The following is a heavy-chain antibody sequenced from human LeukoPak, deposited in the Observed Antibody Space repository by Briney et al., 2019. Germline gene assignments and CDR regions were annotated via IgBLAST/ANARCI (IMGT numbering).Heavy chain of an antibody. V-gene: IGHV3-33*01. CDR2: IWNDGSNK. D-gene: IGHD6-19*01. CDR1: GLTFSSYG. CDR3: ACQNLIAVAGYYFDY. J-gene: IGHJ4*02. Sequence: GGSLRLSCAASGLTFSSYGMHWVRQAPGKGLEWVAVIWNDGSNKYYADSVKGRFTVSRDNSKNTLYLQMNSLRAEDTAVYYCACQNLIAVAGYYFDYWGPGTLVTVSS.